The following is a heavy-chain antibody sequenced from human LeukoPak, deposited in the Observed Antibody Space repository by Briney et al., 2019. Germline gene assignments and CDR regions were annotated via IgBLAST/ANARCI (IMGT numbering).Heavy chain of an antibody. V-gene: IGHV1-46*01. D-gene: IGHD1-26*01. CDR3: ARDRWALPYYFDY. J-gene: IGHJ4*02. CDR2: LNSSGGST. CDR1: GYIFTDYY. Sequence: GASVKISCKTSGYIFTDYYIHWVRQAPGQGLEWMGILNSSGGSTTYAQKFQGRITMTRDASTSTVYMELRSLRSEDTAVYYCARDRWALPYYFDYWGQGTLVTVSS.